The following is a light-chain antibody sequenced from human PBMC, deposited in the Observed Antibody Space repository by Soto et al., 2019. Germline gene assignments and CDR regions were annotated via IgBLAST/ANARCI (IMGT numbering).Light chain of an antibody. Sequence: EIVLTQSPDTLSLSPGERATLSCRASQSITSRYLAWYQQKPGQAPRLLISRASNRATGIPDRFSGSGSGTDFILTISRLEPEDFAVYYCQLYSSSPPYTFGQGTTLEIK. V-gene: IGKV3-20*01. CDR2: RAS. J-gene: IGKJ2*01. CDR3: QLYSSSPPYT. CDR1: QSITSRY.